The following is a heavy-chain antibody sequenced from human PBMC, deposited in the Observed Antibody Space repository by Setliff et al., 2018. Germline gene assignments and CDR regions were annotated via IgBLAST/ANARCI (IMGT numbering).Heavy chain of an antibody. CDR1: GLTFSRYY. J-gene: IGHJ4*02. CDR3: VRDGGWKRFDY. V-gene: IGHV3-7*03. D-gene: IGHD2-15*01. CDR2: IKEDGSQD. Sequence: GGSLRLSCATSGLTFSRYYMAWVRQAPGKGLEWVAHIKEDGSQDYYADSMKGRFTISRDNAKESISLQMSSLRGEDTAVYFCVRDGGWKRFDYWGQGIMVTVSS.